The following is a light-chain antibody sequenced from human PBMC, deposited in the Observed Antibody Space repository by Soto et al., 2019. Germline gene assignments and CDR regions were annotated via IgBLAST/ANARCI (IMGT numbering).Light chain of an antibody. CDR3: QQYNNWPIT. CDR2: RAS. J-gene: IGKJ5*01. CDR1: HNINTI. V-gene: IGKV3-15*01. Sequence: EVVLTQSPATLSVSPGERATLSCRASHNINTILAWYQQKPGQAPRLLIYRASTRATGIPARFSGSGSGTEFALTITSLQSEDFAVYYCQQYNNWPITFGQGTRLEI.